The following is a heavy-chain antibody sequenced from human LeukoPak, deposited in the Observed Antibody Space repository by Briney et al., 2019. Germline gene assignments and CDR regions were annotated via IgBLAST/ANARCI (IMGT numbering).Heavy chain of an antibody. CDR3: AQVACTNGVCYIPY. CDR1: GFTFGSYW. CDR2: INTDGGST. J-gene: IGHJ4*02. Sequence: GGSLRLSCAASGFTFGSYWMHWVRQAPGKGLVWVSRINTDGGSTTYADSVKGRFTISRDNAKNTLYLQMNSLRAKDTAVYYCAQVACTNGVCYIPYWGQGTLVTVSS. D-gene: IGHD2-8*01. V-gene: IGHV3-74*01.